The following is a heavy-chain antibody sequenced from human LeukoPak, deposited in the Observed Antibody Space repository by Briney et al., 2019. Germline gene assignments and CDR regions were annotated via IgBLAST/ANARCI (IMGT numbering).Heavy chain of an antibody. V-gene: IGHV3-23*01. CDR1: GFTFSSYA. CDR3: AKVSPYSSSPINWFDP. J-gene: IGHJ5*02. Sequence: GGSLRLSCAASGFTFSSYAMSWVRQAPGKGLEWVSAIGGSGGSTYYADSVKGRFTISRDNSKNTLYLQMNSLRAEDTAVYYCAKVSPYSSSPINWFDPWGQGTLVTVSS. CDR2: IGGSGGST. D-gene: IGHD6-6*01.